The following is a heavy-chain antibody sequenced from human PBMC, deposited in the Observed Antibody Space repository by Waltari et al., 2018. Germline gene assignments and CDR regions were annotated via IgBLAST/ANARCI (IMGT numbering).Heavy chain of an antibody. CDR1: GFTFSNYL. D-gene: IGHD1-1*01. V-gene: IGHV3-74*01. Sequence: EVQLVESGGGLVQPGGSLRLSCEVSGFTFSNYLMHWARQVPGKGLVWVSRIKHDGTGTIYADSVQGRFTISRDNAKNTLYLQLNSLRGEDTAVYYCGRGYNDRRLDYWGQGTLVTVSS. CDR3: GRGYNDRRLDY. CDR2: IKHDGTGT. J-gene: IGHJ4*02.